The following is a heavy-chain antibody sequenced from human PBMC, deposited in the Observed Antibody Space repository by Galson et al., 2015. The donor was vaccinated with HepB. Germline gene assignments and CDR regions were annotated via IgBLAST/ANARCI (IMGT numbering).Heavy chain of an antibody. V-gene: IGHV3-74*01. Sequence: SLRLSCAASGFTFSDNWMHWVRQAPGKGLVWVSGINGDWSNTNYADSVKGRFTISRDNAKNTVYLEMNSLRAENTAVYYCVKFHPIAWGQGTLVTVSS. J-gene: IGHJ1*01. D-gene: IGHD2/OR15-2a*01. CDR1: GFTFSDNW. CDR3: VKFHPIA. CDR2: INGDWSNT.